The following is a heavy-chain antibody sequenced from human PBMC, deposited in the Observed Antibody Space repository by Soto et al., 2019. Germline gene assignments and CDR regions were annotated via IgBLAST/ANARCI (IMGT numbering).Heavy chain of an antibody. CDR3: AREPYSGSYYWFDP. J-gene: IGHJ5*02. Sequence: PGGSLRLSCAASGFTFSSYGMHWVRQAPGKGLEWVAVIWYDGSNKYYADSVKGRFTISRDNSKNTLYLQMNSLRAEDTAVYYCAREPYSGSYYWFDPWGQGTLVTVS. D-gene: IGHD1-26*01. V-gene: IGHV3-33*01. CDR2: IWYDGSNK. CDR1: GFTFSSYG.